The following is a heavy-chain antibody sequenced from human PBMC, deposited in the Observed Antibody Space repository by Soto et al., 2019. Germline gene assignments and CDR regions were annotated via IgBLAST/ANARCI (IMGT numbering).Heavy chain of an antibody. V-gene: IGHV1-8*01. Sequence: GASVKVSCKASGYTFTSYDINWVRQATGQGLEWMGWMNPNSGNTGYAQKFQGRVTMTRNTSISTAYMEPSSLRSEDTAVYYCARGVYSYYYYYGMDVWGQGTTVTVSS. J-gene: IGHJ6*02. CDR1: GYTFTSYD. CDR3: ARGVYSYYYYYGMDV. D-gene: IGHD5-18*01. CDR2: MNPNSGNT.